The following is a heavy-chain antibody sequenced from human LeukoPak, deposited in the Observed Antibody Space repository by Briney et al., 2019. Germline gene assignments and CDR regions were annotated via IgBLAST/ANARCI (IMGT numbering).Heavy chain of an antibody. CDR2: ISVSGGST. V-gene: IGHV3-23*01. CDR1: GFSFSSYA. J-gene: IGHJ4*02. D-gene: IGHD3-16*01. CDR3: ATGGGSYAFDY. Sequence: PGGSLRLSCAASGFSFSSYAMSWVRQAPGKGLEWVSAISVSGGSTYYADSVKGRFTISRDNSKNTLYLQMNGLRAEDTAVYYCATGGGSYAFDYWGQGTLVTVSS.